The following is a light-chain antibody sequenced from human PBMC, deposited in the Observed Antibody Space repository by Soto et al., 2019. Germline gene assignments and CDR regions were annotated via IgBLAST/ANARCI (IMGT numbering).Light chain of an antibody. J-gene: IGKJ1*01. CDR2: GAS. CDR1: QSVSSSY. Sequence: EVVLTQSPGTLSLSPWQRATLSCRPSQSVSSSYLAWYQQKPGQAPRLLIYGASSRATGIPDRCSGSGSGTDFTLTISRLEPADFAVYYCQQYGSSLWTFGQGTKVDIK. CDR3: QQYGSSLWT. V-gene: IGKV3-20*01.